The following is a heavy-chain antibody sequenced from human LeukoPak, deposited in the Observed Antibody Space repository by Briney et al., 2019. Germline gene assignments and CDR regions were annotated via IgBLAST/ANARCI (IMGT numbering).Heavy chain of an antibody. D-gene: IGHD2-8*01. CDR2: ISYDGSNK. CDR1: GFTFSSYA. Sequence: GRSLRLSRAASGFTFSSYAMHWVRQAPGKGLEWVAVISYDGSNKYYADSVKGRFTISRDNSKNTLYLQMNSLRAEDTAVYYCAKDVRRCNGACTWGQGTLVTVSS. CDR3: AKDVRRCNGACT. V-gene: IGHV3-30*04. J-gene: IGHJ5*02.